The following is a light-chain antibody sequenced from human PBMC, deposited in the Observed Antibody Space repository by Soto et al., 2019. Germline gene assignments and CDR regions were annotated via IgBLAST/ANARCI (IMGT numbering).Light chain of an antibody. Sequence: HSALTQPASVSGSPGQSITISCTGTSSDVGGYKYVSWYQQKSGKAPKLMIYEVSNRPSGVSNRFSGSKSGNTASLTISGLQAEDEAYYYCSSYTSSSTLVFGGGTQLTVL. CDR3: SSYTSSSTLV. V-gene: IGLV2-14*01. J-gene: IGLJ7*01. CDR1: SSDVGGYKY. CDR2: EVS.